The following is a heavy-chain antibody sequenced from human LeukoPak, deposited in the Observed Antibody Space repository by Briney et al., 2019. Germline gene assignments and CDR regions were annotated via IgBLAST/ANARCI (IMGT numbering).Heavy chain of an antibody. V-gene: IGHV1-69*06. CDR2: IIPIFGTA. CDR1: GGTFSSYA. CDR3: ARDRIAAPYTEAFDI. J-gene: IGHJ3*02. Sequence: SVKVSCKASGGTFSSYAISWVRQAPGQGLEWMGGIIPIFGTANYAQKFQGRVTITADKSTSTAYMELSSLRSEDTAVYYCARDRIAAPYTEAFDIWGQGTMVTVSS. D-gene: IGHD6-6*01.